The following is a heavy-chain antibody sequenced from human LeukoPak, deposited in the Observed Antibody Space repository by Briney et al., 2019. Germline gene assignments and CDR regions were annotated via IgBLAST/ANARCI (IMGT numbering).Heavy chain of an antibody. Sequence: GGSLRLPCAASGFTFSSYEMNWVRQAPGKGLEWVSYISSSGSTIYYADSVKGRFTISRDNAKNSLYLQMNSLRAEDTAVYYCARGPQDVPATDYWGQGTLVTVSS. CDR1: GFTFSSYE. CDR3: ARGPQDVPATDY. CDR2: ISSSGSTI. D-gene: IGHD2-2*01. V-gene: IGHV3-48*03. J-gene: IGHJ4*02.